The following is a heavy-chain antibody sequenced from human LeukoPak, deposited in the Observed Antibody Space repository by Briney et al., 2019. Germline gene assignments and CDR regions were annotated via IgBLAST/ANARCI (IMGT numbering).Heavy chain of an antibody. D-gene: IGHD7-27*01. CDR2: INPDWSIT. J-gene: IGHJ4*02. Sequence: PGVSVRLSCAASGFTFSTSWMHWVRQVPGKGLVWVSRINPDWSITNYADSVKGRFTISRDNANNMLYLLMNSLRVDDTAVYYCVRALLGTSDYWGQGTLVTVSA. CDR1: GFTFSTSW. CDR3: VRALLGTSDY. V-gene: IGHV3-74*01.